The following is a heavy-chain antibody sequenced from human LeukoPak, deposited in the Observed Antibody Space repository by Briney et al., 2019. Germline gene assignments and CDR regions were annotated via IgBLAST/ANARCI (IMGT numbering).Heavy chain of an antibody. J-gene: IGHJ4*02. D-gene: IGHD3-22*01. Sequence: GGSLRLSCAASGFTFSSYGMHWVRQAPGKGLEWVAVIWYDGSNKYYADSVKGRFTISRDNSKNTLYLQMNSLRAEDTAVYYCARGRGYCAIDYWGQGTLVTVSS. CDR2: IWYDGSNK. V-gene: IGHV3-33*01. CDR1: GFTFSSYG. CDR3: ARGRGYCAIDY.